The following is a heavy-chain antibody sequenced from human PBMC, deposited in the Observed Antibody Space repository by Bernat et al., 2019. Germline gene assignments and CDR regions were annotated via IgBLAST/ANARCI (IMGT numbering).Heavy chain of an antibody. D-gene: IGHD3-10*01. CDR1: GFTFSSYG. CDR2: ISYDGSNK. V-gene: IGHV3-30*18. J-gene: IGHJ6*02. CDR3: AKDRGGGGGYYYYYYGMDV. Sequence: QVQLVESGGGVVQPGRSLRLSCAASGFTFSSYGMHWVRQAPGKGLEWVAVISYDGSNKYYADSVKGRFTISRDNSKNTLYLQMNSLRAEERAVYYWAKDRGGGGGYYYYYYGMDVWGQGTTVTVSS.